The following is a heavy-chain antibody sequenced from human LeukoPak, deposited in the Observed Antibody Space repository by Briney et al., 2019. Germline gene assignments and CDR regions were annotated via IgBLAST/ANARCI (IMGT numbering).Heavy chain of an antibody. V-gene: IGHV3-30*03. Sequence: GRSLRLSCAASGFSFSTYGMHWVRQAPGKGLEWVAVISYDGSNKYYADSVKGRFTISRDNAKNSLYLQMNSLRAEDTAVYYCAREWEMATTTGYWGQGTLVTVSS. CDR1: GFSFSTYG. CDR2: ISYDGSNK. CDR3: AREWEMATTTGY. D-gene: IGHD5-24*01. J-gene: IGHJ4*02.